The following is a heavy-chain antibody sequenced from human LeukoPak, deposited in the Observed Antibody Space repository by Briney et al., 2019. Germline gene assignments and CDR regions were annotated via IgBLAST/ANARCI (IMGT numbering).Heavy chain of an antibody. D-gene: IGHD5-12*01. V-gene: IGHV4-39*01. CDR3: ASKAPTAAGPINF. J-gene: IGHJ4*02. Sequence: SETLSLTCAVSGGSISTSSFYWGWIRQPPGKGLEWIGTIYYSGSTYYNPSLKSQVTISVDTSKNQFSLKLSSVTAADTAVYYCASKAPTAAGPINFWGQGTLVTVSS. CDR1: GGSISTSSFY. CDR2: IYYSGST.